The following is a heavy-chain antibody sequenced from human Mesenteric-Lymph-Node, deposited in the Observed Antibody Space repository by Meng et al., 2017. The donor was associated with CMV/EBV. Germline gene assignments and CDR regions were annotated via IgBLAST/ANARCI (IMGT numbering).Heavy chain of an antibody. V-gene: IGHV3-48*03. CDR1: GFTFSSYE. Sequence: GGSLRLSCAASGFTFSSYEMNWVRQAPGKGLEWVSYISSSGSTIYYADSVKGRFTISRDNAKNSLYLQMNSLRAEDTAVYYCARGLMGPRAGYLDYWGQGTLVTVSS. CDR2: ISSSGSTI. CDR3: ARGLMGPRAGYLDY. J-gene: IGHJ4*02. D-gene: IGHD6-19*01.